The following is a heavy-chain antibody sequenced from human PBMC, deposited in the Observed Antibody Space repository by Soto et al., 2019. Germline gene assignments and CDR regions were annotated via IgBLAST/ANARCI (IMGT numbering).Heavy chain of an antibody. Sequence: EVQLVASGGGLVQPGGSLRLSCAASGFTFSRYWMHWVRQAPGKGLVWVSHINSDGSSTNYADSEKGRFTISRDNAKNTLYLQVNSLRAEDTAVYYCARDLPAAEDYWGQGTLVTVSS. J-gene: IGHJ4*02. CDR3: ARDLPAAEDY. CDR1: GFTFSRYW. D-gene: IGHD6-25*01. V-gene: IGHV3-74*01. CDR2: INSDGSST.